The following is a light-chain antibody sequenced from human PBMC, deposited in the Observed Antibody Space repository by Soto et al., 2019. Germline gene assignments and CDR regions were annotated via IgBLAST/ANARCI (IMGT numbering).Light chain of an antibody. CDR3: QQYYSTPRT. CDR1: QSVLYSSNNQNY. CDR2: WAS. Sequence: DIVMTQSADSLAVSLGERATINCKSSQSVLYSSNNQNYLAWYQQKPGQPPKLLIYWASTRESGVPDRFSGSESGTDFTLTISSLQAEDVAVYYCQQYYSTPRTFGQGTKLEIK. J-gene: IGKJ2*01. V-gene: IGKV4-1*01.